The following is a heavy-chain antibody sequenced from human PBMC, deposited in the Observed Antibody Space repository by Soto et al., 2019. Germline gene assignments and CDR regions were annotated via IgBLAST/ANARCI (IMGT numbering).Heavy chain of an antibody. CDR3: AKDGSHLFDF. CDR2: IPYDGINK. Sequence: PGGSLRLSCAASGFTFSTYGMHWVRQAPGKGLEWVALIPYDGINKYYADSVKGRFTISRDNSKNTLLLQMNSLRAEDTAVYYCAKDGSHLFDFWGQGTVVTVSS. D-gene: IGHD1-1*01. V-gene: IGHV3-30*18. J-gene: IGHJ4*02. CDR1: GFTFSTYG.